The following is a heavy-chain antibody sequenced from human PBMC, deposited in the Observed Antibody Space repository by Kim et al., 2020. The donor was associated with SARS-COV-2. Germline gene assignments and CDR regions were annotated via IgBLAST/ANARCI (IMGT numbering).Heavy chain of an antibody. D-gene: IGHD3-10*01. Sequence: GGSLRLSCAASGFTFSNYAMNWVRQAPGKGLEWVSSISGNSGSTYYADSVKGRFTISRDNPKNTLYLQMNSLRAEDTAVYYCAKSRAGGYCGSGTFGVRDFWGQGTLVTVSS. J-gene: IGHJ4*02. CDR2: ISGNSGST. V-gene: IGHV3-23*01. CDR3: AKSRAGGYCGSGTFGVRDF. CDR1: GFTFSNYA.